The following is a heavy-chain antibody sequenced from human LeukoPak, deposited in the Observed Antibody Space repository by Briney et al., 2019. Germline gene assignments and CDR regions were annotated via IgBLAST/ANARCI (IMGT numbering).Heavy chain of an antibody. CDR1: GFTFSSYG. J-gene: IGHJ4*02. D-gene: IGHD3-22*01. V-gene: IGHV3-30*02. Sequence: GGSLRLSCAASGFTFSSYGMHWVRQAPGKGLEWVAFIRYDGSSKYYADSVKGRFTISRDNSKNTLYLQMNSLRAEDTAVYYCAKQGGYDSSGYLYYFDYWGQGTLVTVSS. CDR3: AKQGGYDSSGYLYYFDY. CDR2: IRYDGSSK.